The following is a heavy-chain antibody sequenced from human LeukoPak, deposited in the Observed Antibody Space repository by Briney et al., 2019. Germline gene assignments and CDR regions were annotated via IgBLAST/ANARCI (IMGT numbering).Heavy chain of an antibody. CDR1: GFTFSSYA. V-gene: IGHV3-23*01. J-gene: IGHJ4*02. D-gene: IGHD3-22*01. Sequence: GGSLRLSCAASGFTFSSYAMSWVRQAPGKGLEWVSAISGSGGSTYYADSVKGRFTISRDNSRNTLYLQMNSLRAEDTAVYYCAKDYYDSSGYFDYWGQGTLVTVSS. CDR2: ISGSGGST. CDR3: AKDYYDSSGYFDY.